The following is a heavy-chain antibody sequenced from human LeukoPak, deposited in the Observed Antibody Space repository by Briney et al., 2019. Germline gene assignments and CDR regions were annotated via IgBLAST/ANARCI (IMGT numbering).Heavy chain of an antibody. CDR2: IYYSGST. V-gene: IGHV4-39*01. J-gene: IGHJ5*02. CDR1: GGSISSSSYY. CDR3: AVNWNYVDNWFDP. Sequence: SETLSLTCTVSGGSISSSSYYWGWIRQPPGTGLEWLGSIYYSGSTYYNPSLKSRVTTSVDTSKNQFSLKLSSVTAADTAVYYCAVNWNYVDNWFDPWGQGTLVTVSS. D-gene: IGHD1-7*01.